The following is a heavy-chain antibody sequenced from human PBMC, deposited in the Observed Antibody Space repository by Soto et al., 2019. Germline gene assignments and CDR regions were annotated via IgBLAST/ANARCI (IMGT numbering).Heavy chain of an antibody. J-gene: IGHJ2*01. CDR1: GLTFSRFA. CDR2: IHGSGAIT. D-gene: IGHD3-10*01. V-gene: IGHV3-23*01. CDR3: AKDKGPGSYTNWCFDV. Sequence: LRLSCAASGLTFSRFAMSWVRQAPGKGLEWVATIHGSGAITNYADSVRGRFTISRDNSKDTMYLQLNTLRVEDTAVYYCAKDKGPGSYTNWCFDVWGRGTLVTVSS.